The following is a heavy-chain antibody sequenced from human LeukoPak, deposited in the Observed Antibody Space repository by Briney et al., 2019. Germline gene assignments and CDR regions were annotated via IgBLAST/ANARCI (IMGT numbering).Heavy chain of an antibody. CDR1: GGSISSGGYS. Sequence: PSETLSLTCAVSGGSISSGGYSWSWIRQPPGKGLEWIGYIYHSGSTYYNPSLKSRVTISVDRSKNQFSLELSFVTAADTAVYYCARGSQDYYYDSSGYYSHAFDIWGQGTMVTVSS. D-gene: IGHD3-22*01. J-gene: IGHJ3*02. V-gene: IGHV4-30-2*01. CDR2: IYHSGST. CDR3: ARGSQDYYYDSSGYYSHAFDI.